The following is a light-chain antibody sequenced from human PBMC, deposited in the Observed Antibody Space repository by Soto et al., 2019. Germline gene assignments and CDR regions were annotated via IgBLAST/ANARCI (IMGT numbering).Light chain of an antibody. Sequence: IVLPQSPGTLSFSPGERATLSCRASQSVSSSYLAWYQQKPGQAPRLLIYGASRRATGIPDRFSGSGSGTDFTLTISGLEPEDFTVYYCLQYHNLWAFGQGTKV. CDR2: GAS. CDR3: LQYHNLWA. V-gene: IGKV3-20*01. CDR1: QSVSSSY. J-gene: IGKJ1*01.